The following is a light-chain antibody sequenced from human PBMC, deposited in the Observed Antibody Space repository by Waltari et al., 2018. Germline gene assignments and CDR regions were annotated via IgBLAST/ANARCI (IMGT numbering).Light chain of an antibody. J-gene: IGKJ1*01. Sequence: EIVLTQSPATLSLSPGERATLSCRASQSVSSYLAWYQQKPGQAPRLLIYDASNRATGIPARFSGSGSGTDFTLTISSLEPEDFALYYCQQYGETPWTFGQGTKVDLK. CDR3: QQYGETPWT. CDR1: QSVSSY. V-gene: IGKV3-11*01. CDR2: DAS.